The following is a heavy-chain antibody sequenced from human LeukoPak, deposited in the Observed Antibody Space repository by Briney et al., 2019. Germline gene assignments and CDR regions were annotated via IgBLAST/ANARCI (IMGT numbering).Heavy chain of an antibody. Sequence: SETLSLTCAVYGGSLSCYYWSWIRQPPGRGLEWIGEINHSGGTNYNPSLKSRVTISVDTSKNQFSLNLNSVTAADTAVYYCARHSPVGIYYFDYWGQGTLVTVSS. J-gene: IGHJ4*02. V-gene: IGHV4-34*01. D-gene: IGHD1-26*01. CDR1: GGSLSCYY. CDR2: INHSGGT. CDR3: ARHSPVGIYYFDY.